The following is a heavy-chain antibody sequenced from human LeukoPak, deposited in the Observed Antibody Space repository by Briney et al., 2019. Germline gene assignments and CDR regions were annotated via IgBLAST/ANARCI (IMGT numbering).Heavy chain of an antibody. V-gene: IGHV3-23*01. J-gene: IGHJ6*03. Sequence: GGSLRLSCAASGFTFSSYGMSWVRQAPGKGLEWVSAISGSGGSTYYADSVKGRFTISRDNSKNTLYLQMNSLRAEDTAVYYCAKDLAWFGELYYYYYMDVWGKGTTVTIPS. CDR2: ISGSGGST. D-gene: IGHD3-10*01. CDR3: AKDLAWFGELYYYYYMDV. CDR1: GFTFSSYG.